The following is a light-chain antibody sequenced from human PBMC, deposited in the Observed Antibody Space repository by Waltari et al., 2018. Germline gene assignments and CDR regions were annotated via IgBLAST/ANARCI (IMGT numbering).Light chain of an antibody. CDR3: NSYAGSSSWV. CDR1: SSDAGLCHY. CDR2: DVS. Sequence: QSALTQPASVAASPAQSSTISCTGASSDAGLCHYVSWYQQHPDNAPILMIYDVSGRPSGVSNRSAGSKSGNTASLTISGLQAEDEAYYYCNSYAGSSSWVFGGGTKLTVL. V-gene: IGLV2-14*01. J-gene: IGLJ3*02.